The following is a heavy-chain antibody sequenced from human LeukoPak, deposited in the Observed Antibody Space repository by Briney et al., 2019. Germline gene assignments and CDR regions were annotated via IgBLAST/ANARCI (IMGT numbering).Heavy chain of an antibody. V-gene: IGHV4-30-2*01. CDR3: ARNADSSSWYRIY. D-gene: IGHD6-13*01. CDR1: GGSISSGGYY. J-gene: IGHJ4*02. CDR2: IYHSGST. Sequence: TLSLTCTVSGGSISSGGYYWSWIRQPPGKGLEWIGYIYHSGSTYYNPSLKSRVTISVDTSKNQFSLKLSSVTAADTAVYYCARNADSSSWYRIYWGQGTLVTVSS.